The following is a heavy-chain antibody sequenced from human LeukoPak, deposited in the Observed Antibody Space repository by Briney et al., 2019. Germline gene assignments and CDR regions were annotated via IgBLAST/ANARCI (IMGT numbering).Heavy chain of an antibody. CDR2: IYTGGTK. Sequence: PGGSLRLSCAASGFTVSSNYMSWVRQAPGKGLEWVSVIYTGGTKYYADSVKGRFTISRDNSKNTPDLQMNSLRAEDTAVYYCATMADDGNGFFPYYFDYWGQGSLVAVSS. CDR1: GFTVSSNY. CDR3: ATMADDGNGFFPYYFDY. D-gene: IGHD3-22*01. V-gene: IGHV3-66*01. J-gene: IGHJ4*02.